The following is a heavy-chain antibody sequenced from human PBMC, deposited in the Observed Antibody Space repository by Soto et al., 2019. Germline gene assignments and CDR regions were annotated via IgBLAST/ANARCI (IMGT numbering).Heavy chain of an antibody. V-gene: IGHV3-15*01. CDR1: GFTFSNAW. Sequence: EVQLVESGGGLVKPGGSLRLSCAASGFTFSNAWMSWVRQAPGKGLEWVGRIKSKTDGGTTDYAAPVKGRFTISRDDSKNTLYLQMNSLKTEDTAVYYCTTDPSWIQLCFDYWGQGTLVTVSS. J-gene: IGHJ4*02. CDR3: TTDPSWIQLCFDY. CDR2: IKSKTDGGTT. D-gene: IGHD5-18*01.